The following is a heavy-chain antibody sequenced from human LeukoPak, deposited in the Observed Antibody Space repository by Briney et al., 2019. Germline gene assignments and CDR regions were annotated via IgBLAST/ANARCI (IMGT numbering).Heavy chain of an antibody. J-gene: IGHJ6*02. V-gene: IGHV3-13*01. CDR1: GFTFSSYD. CDR2: IGTAGDT. Sequence: PGGSLRLSCAASGFTFSSYDMHWVRQATGKGLEWVSAIGTAGDTYYPGSVKGRFTISRENAKNSLYLQMNSLRAGDTAVYYCARALGSYGMDVWGQGTTVTASS. D-gene: IGHD3-10*01. CDR3: ARALGSYGMDV.